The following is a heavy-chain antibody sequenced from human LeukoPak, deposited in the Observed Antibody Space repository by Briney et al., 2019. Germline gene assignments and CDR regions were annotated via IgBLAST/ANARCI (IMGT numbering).Heavy chain of an antibody. CDR3: ATENSGSYYGYFDS. V-gene: IGHV3-33*01. Sequence: GGSLRLSCAASGFTFSGYGMHWVRQAPGKGLEWVAVIWYDGSNKFYADSVQGRFTISRDNSKNTLYLQMNSLRADDTAAYYCATENSGSYYGYFDSWGQGTLVTVSS. CDR2: IWYDGSNK. CDR1: GFTFSGYG. J-gene: IGHJ4*03. D-gene: IGHD1-26*01.